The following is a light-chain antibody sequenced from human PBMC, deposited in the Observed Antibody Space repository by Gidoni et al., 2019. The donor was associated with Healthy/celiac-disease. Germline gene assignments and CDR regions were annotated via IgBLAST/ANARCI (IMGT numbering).Light chain of an antibody. CDR1: SSNIGAGYD. CDR2: GDS. J-gene: IGLJ2*01. CDR3: QSYDSSLSGFVV. V-gene: IGLV1-40*01. Sequence: QSVLTQPPSVSGAPGQRVTFSCTGSSSNIGAGYDVHWYQQLPGPAPKLLIYGDSNRPSGVPDRFSGSKSGTSASLAITGLQAEDEADYYCQSYDSSLSGFVVFGGGTKLTVL.